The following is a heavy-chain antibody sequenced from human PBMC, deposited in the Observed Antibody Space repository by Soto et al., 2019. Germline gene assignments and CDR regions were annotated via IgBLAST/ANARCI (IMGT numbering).Heavy chain of an antibody. J-gene: IGHJ5*02. D-gene: IGHD3-3*01. Sequence: QVQLVQSGAEVKKPGSSVTVSCKASGGTFSSYAISWVRQAPGHGLEWMGGIIPIFGTANYAQKFQGRVTITADESTSTAYMELSSLRSEDTAVYYCARTLRITIFGVVISSWFDPWGQGTLVTVSS. CDR1: GGTFSSYA. CDR2: IIPIFGTA. CDR3: ARTLRITIFGVVISSWFDP. V-gene: IGHV1-69*01.